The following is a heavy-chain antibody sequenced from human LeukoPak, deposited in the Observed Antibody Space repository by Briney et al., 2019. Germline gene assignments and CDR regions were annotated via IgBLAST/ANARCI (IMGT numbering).Heavy chain of an antibody. V-gene: IGHV3-53*01. CDR1: GFTFRDLA. CDR3: ARDLGPYSSSWYKGRAFDI. CDR2: IYSGGST. J-gene: IGHJ3*02. D-gene: IGHD6-13*01. Sequence: GGSLRLSCTASGFTFRDLAMNWVRQAPGKGLEWVSVIYSGGSTYYADSVKGRFTISRDNSKNTLYLQMNSLRAEDTAVYYCARDLGPYSSSWYKGRAFDIWGQGTMVTVSS.